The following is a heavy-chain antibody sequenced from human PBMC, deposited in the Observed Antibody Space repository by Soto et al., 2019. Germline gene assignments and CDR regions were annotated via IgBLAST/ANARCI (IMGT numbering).Heavy chain of an antibody. CDR2: ISGSGGST. CDR1: GFTFSSYA. J-gene: IGHJ4*02. V-gene: IGHV3-23*01. D-gene: IGHD3-10*01. Sequence: EVQLLESGGGLVQPGGSLRLSCAASGFTFSSYAMSWVRQAPGKGLEWVSGISGSGGSTYYADSVKGRFTISGDNSKNNLYLQMNSLRAEDTAVYYCAQDPDGSGPNFDYWGQGTLATVSS. CDR3: AQDPDGSGPNFDY.